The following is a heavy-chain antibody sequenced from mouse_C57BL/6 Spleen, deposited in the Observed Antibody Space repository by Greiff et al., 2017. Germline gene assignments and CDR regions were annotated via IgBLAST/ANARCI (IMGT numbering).Heavy chain of an antibody. V-gene: IGHV3-6*01. CDR2: ISYDGSN. CDR1: GYSITSGYY. J-gene: IGHJ2*01. Sequence: EVQLQQSGPGFVKPSQSLSLTCSVTGYSITSGYYWNWIRQFPGNKLEWMGYISYDGSNNYNPSLKNRISITRDTSKNQFFLKLNSVTTEDTATYYCARQLRLRENFDYWGQGTTLTVSS. D-gene: IGHD3-2*02. CDR3: ARQLRLRENFDY.